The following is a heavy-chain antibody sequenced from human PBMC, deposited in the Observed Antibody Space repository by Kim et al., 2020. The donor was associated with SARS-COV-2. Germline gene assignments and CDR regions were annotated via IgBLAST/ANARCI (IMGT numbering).Heavy chain of an antibody. CDR2: ISDNGGST. CDR3: AKLIWGDSSGWYSGAFDI. V-gene: IGHV3-23*01. CDR1: GFTFSSYA. Sequence: GGSLRLSCAASGFTFSSYAMSWVRQAPGKGLEWVSSISDNGGSTYYADSVKGRFTIARDNSKNTVYLQMNSLRAEDTAVYYCAKLIWGDSSGWYSGAFDIWGQGTMVTVSS. J-gene: IGHJ3*02. D-gene: IGHD6-19*01.